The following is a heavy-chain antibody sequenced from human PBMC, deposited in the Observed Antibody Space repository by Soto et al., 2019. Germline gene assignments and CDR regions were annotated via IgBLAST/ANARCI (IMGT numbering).Heavy chain of an antibody. CDR2: INHSGST. Sequence: XATLSLNFAVYGGSFSGYYGSWIRQPPGKGLEWIGEINHSGSTNYNPSLKSRVTISVDTSKNQFSLKLSSVTAADTAVYYCARLPQSGRSGRYLAGWGQRTLVTVSS. V-gene: IGHV4-34*01. J-gene: IGHJ4*02. CDR3: ARLPQSGRSGRYLAG. CDR1: GGSFSGYY. D-gene: IGHD3-10*01.